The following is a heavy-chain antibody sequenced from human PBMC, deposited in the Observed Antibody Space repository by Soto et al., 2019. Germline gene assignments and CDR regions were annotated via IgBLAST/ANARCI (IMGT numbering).Heavy chain of an antibody. V-gene: IGHV6-1*01. CDR1: GASVSSNSGA. CDR2: TYYRSKWYN. CDR3: ARAQWRYYFDY. D-gene: IGHD6-19*01. Sequence: QVQLQQSGPGLVKPSQTLSLTCDISGASVSSNSGAWHWIRQSPSRGLEWLGRTYYRSKWYNDYALSVRTRITINPDTSKNQFSLQLNSVTPEDTAVYYCARAQWRYYFDYWGQGTLVTVSS. J-gene: IGHJ4*02.